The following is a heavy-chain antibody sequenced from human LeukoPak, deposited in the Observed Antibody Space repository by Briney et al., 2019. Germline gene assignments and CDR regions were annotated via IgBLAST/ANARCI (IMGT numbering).Heavy chain of an antibody. V-gene: IGHV1-2*06. CDR1: GYTFTNYA. CDR3: GRGIQSFDP. Sequence: GASVKVSCKASGYTFTNYAFTWVRQAPGQGLEWMGRINPKNGDTNYSQKFQDRGTMTRDTSMRAAHMEISRLTYEGTAVYYCGRGIQSFDPWGQGTLVTVSS. CDR2: INPKNGDT. J-gene: IGHJ5*02.